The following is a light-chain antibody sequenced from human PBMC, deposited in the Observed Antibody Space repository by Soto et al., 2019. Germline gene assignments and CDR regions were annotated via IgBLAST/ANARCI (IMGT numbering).Light chain of an antibody. V-gene: IGKV3-20*01. J-gene: IGKJ1*01. CDR3: QRYGDSSWT. CDR1: KSVSGTL. Sequence: EIVSTYSPGTVHVSPMEIAAVSVSSDKSVSGTLLTWFQQKPDQAPRLLIFGTSNGAPATSDRFSGSGSRTDFTLTICRLAPEDVAVYYCQRYGDSSWTVCQGTKVDI. CDR2: GTS.